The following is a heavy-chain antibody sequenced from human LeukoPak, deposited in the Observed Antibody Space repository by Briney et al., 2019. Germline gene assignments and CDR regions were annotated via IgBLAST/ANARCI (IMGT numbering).Heavy chain of an antibody. CDR3: ARGPWIQLWFRGYYFDY. Sequence: SETLSLTCAVYGGSFSGYYWSWIRQPPGKGLEWIGEINHSGSTNYNPSLKSRVTISVDTSKNQFSPKLSSVTAADTAVYYCARGPWIQLWFRGYYFDYWGQGTLVTVSS. V-gene: IGHV4-34*01. D-gene: IGHD5-18*01. CDR1: GGSFSGYY. J-gene: IGHJ4*02. CDR2: INHSGST.